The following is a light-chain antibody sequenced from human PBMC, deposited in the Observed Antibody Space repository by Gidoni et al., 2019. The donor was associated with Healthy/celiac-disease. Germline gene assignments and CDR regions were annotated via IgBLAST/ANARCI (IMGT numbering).Light chain of an antibody. CDR2: DAS. V-gene: IGKV3-11*01. J-gene: IGKJ4*01. Sequence: EIVLTQSPATLSLSPGERATLSCRASQSVSSYLAWYQQKPGQAPRLLIYDASNRAPGIPARCRGGGSVTDFTLTISSLEPEVFSVYYCQQRTNLLTFGEGTKVEIK. CDR1: QSVSSY. CDR3: QQRTNLLT.